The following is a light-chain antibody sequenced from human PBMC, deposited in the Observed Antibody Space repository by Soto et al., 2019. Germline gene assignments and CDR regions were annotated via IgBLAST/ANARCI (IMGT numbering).Light chain of an antibody. V-gene: IGKV2-28*01. CDR1: QSLLHSNGYNY. CDR2: LGS. Sequence: DIVMTQSPLSLPVTPGEPASISCRSSQSLLHSNGYNYLDWYLQKPGQSPQLLIYLGSNRASGVPDRFSGTGAGTDFTLKISRVEDDDVGVYYCMQTLQTPPFTFGPGTKVEIK. CDR3: MQTLQTPPFT. J-gene: IGKJ3*01.